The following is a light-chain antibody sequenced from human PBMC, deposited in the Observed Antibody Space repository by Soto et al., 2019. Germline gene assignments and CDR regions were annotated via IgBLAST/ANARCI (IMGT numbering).Light chain of an antibody. CDR2: GAS. V-gene: IGKV3-20*01. J-gene: IGKJ4*01. CDR3: QHTHSYPLG. CDR1: QNFGSTS. Sequence: EIVMTQSPVTLSVSPGERATLSCRASQNFGSTSLAWYQQKRGQAPRFLIYGASSRATGIPDRFSGSGSGTDFTLTISSLQPEDFATYYCQHTHSYPLGFGGGTKVDIK.